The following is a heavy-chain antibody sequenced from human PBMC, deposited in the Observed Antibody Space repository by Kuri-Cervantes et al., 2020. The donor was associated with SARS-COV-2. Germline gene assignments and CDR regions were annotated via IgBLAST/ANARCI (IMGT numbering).Heavy chain of an antibody. J-gene: IGHJ6*03. D-gene: IGHD3/OR15-3a*01. CDR3: ARGDYNVLTGYAAYYYYMDV. CDR1: GFTFSSYA. CDR2: ISGSGGST. Sequence: GESLKISCAASGFTFSSYAMSWVRQAPGKGLEWVSAISGSGGSTYYADSVKGRFTISRDNSKNTLYLQMNSLRAEDTAVYYCARGDYNVLTGYAAYYYYMDVWGKGTTVTVSS. V-gene: IGHV3-23*01.